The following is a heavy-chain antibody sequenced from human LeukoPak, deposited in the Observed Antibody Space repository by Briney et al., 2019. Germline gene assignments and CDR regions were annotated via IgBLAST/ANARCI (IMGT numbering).Heavy chain of an antibody. D-gene: IGHD6-19*01. J-gene: IGHJ4*02. Sequence: GGSLRLSCAASGFTFSSYWMSWVRQAPGKGLEWVANIKQDGSEKYYVDSVKGRFTISRDNAKNSLYLQMNSLRAEDTAVYYCARGNSSGWSPSHKWGQGTLVTVSS. V-gene: IGHV3-7*01. CDR3: ARGNSSGWSPSHK. CDR1: GFTFSSYW. CDR2: IKQDGSEK.